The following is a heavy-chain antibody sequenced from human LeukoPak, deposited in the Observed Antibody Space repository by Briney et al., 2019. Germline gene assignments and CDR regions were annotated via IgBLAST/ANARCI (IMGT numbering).Heavy chain of an antibody. CDR3: ARESVGYCSGGSCPYYFVY. J-gene: IGHJ4*02. CDR2: IYSSGDT. Sequence: SETLSLTCTVSGGSISSYYWSWVRQPAGKGLEWIGRIYSSGDTNYNPSLKSRVSMSVDTSRNQFSLKLNSVTAADTAVYYCARESVGYCSGGSCPYYFVYWGQGTLVTVSS. D-gene: IGHD2-15*01. V-gene: IGHV4-4*07. CDR1: GGSISSYY.